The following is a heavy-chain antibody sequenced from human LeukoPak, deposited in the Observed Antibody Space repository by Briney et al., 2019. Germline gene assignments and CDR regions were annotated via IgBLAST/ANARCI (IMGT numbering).Heavy chain of an antibody. CDR3: ARGSVVRGVIPPYYYYYMDV. J-gene: IGHJ6*03. Sequence: SVKVSCKASGGTFSSYAISWVRQAPGQGLEWMGGIIPIFGTANYAQKFQGRVTITADESASTAYMELSSLRSEDTAVYYCARGSVVRGVIPPYYYYYMDVWGKGTTVTVSS. D-gene: IGHD3-10*01. V-gene: IGHV1-69*01. CDR1: GGTFSSYA. CDR2: IIPIFGTA.